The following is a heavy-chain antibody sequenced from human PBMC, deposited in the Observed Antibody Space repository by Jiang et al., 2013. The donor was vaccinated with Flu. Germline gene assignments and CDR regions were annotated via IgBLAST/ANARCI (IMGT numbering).Heavy chain of an antibody. V-gene: IGHV3-23*01. Sequence: EVQLLESGGGLVQPGESLRLSCVASGFAFNNFAMSWVRQVPGRGLEWVSTIDSGNGGNTYYADSVKGRFTISRDNSKNMLYLQMNTLRVEDTAVYYCAKGAYDSSGLSWFDPWGQGTLVTVSS. CDR3: AKGAYDSSGLSWFDP. CDR1: GFAFNNFA. J-gene: IGHJ5*02. CDR2: IDSGNGGNT. D-gene: IGHD3-22*01.